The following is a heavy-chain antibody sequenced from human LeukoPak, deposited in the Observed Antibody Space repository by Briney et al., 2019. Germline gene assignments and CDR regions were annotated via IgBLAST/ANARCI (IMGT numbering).Heavy chain of an antibody. D-gene: IGHD6-13*01. CDR1: GFTFSSYG. J-gene: IGHJ6*04. CDR3: AKDREYSSSPGYYYYGMDV. Sequence: GGSLRLSCAASGFTFSSYGMHWVRQAPGKGLEWVAVISYDGSNKYYADSVKGRFTISRDNSKNTLYLQMNSLRAEDTAVYYCAKDREYSSSPGYYYYGMDVWGKGTTVTVSS. CDR2: ISYDGSNK. V-gene: IGHV3-30*18.